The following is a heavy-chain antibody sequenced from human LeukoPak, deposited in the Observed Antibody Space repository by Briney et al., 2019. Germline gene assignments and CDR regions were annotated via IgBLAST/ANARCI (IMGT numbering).Heavy chain of an antibody. CDR1: GGSISSYY. Sequence: SETLSLTCTVSGGSISSYYWSWIRQPPGKGLEWIGCIYYSGSTNYNPSLKSRVTISVDTSKNQFSLKLSSVTAADTAVYYCARRGYSYGYPYFDYWGQGTLVTVSS. CDR3: ARRGYSYGYPYFDY. CDR2: IYYSGST. V-gene: IGHV4-59*08. D-gene: IGHD5-18*01. J-gene: IGHJ4*02.